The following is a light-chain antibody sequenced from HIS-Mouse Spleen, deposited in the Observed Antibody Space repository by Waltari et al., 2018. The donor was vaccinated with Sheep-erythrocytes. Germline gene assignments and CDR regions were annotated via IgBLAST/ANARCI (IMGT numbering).Light chain of an antibody. J-gene: IGLJ1*01. V-gene: IGLV2-11*01. CDR3: CSYAGSYNHV. CDR2: DVS. CDR1: SSDVGGYNY. Sequence: QSALTQPRSVSGSPGQSVTISCTGTSSDVGGYNYVSWYQQHPGKATKLMIYDVSKRPSWVPDRFSGSKSGNTASLTISGLQAEDEADYYCCSYAGSYNHVFATGTKVTVL.